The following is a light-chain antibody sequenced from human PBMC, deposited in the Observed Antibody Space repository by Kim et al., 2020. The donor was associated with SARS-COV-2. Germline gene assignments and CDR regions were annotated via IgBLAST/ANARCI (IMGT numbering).Light chain of an antibody. CDR3: QQYDNLPS. V-gene: IGKV1-33*01. Sequence: LSASVGDRVDITCQSSQDISNYFNWYQQKPGKAPKLLIYDASNLETGVPSRFSGSGSATDFTFSISSLQPEDIATYYCQQYDNLPSFGQGTKLEI. CDR1: QDISNY. CDR2: DAS. J-gene: IGKJ2*01.